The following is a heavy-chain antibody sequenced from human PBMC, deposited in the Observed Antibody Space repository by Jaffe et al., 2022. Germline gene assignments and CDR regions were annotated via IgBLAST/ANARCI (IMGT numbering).Heavy chain of an antibody. CDR2: IYYNGGT. Sequence: QVQLQESGPGLVKPSETLSLTCSVSGASVSSGWYYWHWIRQPPGKGLEWIGYIYYNGGTNYNPSLKSRVTISVDTSKNQFSLKLSSVTAADTAVYYCARGLRSAYVDLWGRGTLVTVSS. V-gene: IGHV4-61*01. CDR3: ARGLRSAYVDL. J-gene: IGHJ2*01. CDR1: GASVSSGWYY.